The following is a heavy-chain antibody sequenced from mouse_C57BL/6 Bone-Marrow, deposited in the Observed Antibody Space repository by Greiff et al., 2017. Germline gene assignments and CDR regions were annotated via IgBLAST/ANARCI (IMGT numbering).Heavy chain of an antibody. CDR1: GFTFSSYG. J-gene: IGHJ4*01. CDR3: ARPYYVMDY. V-gene: IGHV5-6*01. Sequence: VQLKESGGDLVKPGGSLKLSCAASGFTFSSYGMSWVRQTPDKRLEWVATISSGGSYTYYPDSVKGRFTISRDNAKNTLYLQMSSLKSEDTAMYYCARPYYVMDYCGQGTSVTVSS. CDR2: ISSGGSYT.